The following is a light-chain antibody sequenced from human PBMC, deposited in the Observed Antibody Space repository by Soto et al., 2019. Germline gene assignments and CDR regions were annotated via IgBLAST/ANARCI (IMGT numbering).Light chain of an antibody. CDR1: QTIGTN. J-gene: IGKJ1*01. CDR2: GAS. V-gene: IGKV3-15*01. Sequence: EIVMTQSPATLSVAPGERATLSCRASQTIGTNLAWYQQKPGQPPRLLFFGASTRATGVPARFSGSGSGTEFTLTISSLQSEDFAVYYCQQYGGSPRTFGQGTKVDIK. CDR3: QQYGGSPRT.